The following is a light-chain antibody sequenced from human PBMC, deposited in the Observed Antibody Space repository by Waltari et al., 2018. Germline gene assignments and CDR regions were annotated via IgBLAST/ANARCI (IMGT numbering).Light chain of an antibody. Sequence: QPVLPPPSSHSASSGASVRLTCTLSTGFSVGDFWQRWYQQNTGNPPRYTLYYHSDSNKGQGAVVPSRFSGSNDASANAGILRISGLQPEDEADYDCGTWHSNSKTDVVFGGGTKLTVL. CDR2: YHSDSNK. V-gene: IGLV5-52*01. J-gene: IGLJ2*01. CDR1: TGFSVGDFW. CDR3: GTWHSNSKTDVV.